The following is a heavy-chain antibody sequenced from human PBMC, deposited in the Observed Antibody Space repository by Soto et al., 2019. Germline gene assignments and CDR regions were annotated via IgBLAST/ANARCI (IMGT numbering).Heavy chain of an antibody. D-gene: IGHD1-1*01. V-gene: IGHV4-31*03. CDR3: SSGRPTSSPHFLLY. CDR1: GGSISSGEYY. J-gene: IGHJ1*01. Sequence: SETLSLTCSVSGGSISSGEYYWNWIRQHPGKGPEWSGYVYYSGSTYYKPSPKSRMSISLDKSKNQFSLKLNSMTAADTAGYYRSSGRPTSSPHFLLYWGRGAPVTVS. CDR2: VYYSGST.